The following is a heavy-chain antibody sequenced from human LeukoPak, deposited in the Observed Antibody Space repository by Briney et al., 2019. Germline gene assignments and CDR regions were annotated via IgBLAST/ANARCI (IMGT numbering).Heavy chain of an antibody. J-gene: IGHJ5*02. V-gene: IGHV4-34*01. CDR3: ARAPPPIAVAGTGWFDP. Sequence: PSETLSLTCAVYGGSFRGYYWSWIRQPPGKGLEWIGEINFGGSINYTPSLKSRVTISVDTSKNQFSLKLSSVTAADTAVYYCARAPPPIAVAGTGWFDPWGQGTLVTVSS. CDR2: INFGGSI. D-gene: IGHD6-19*01. CDR1: GGSFRGYY.